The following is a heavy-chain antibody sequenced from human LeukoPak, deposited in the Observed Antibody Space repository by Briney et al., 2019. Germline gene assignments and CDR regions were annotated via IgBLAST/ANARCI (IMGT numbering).Heavy chain of an antibody. J-gene: IGHJ6*02. D-gene: IGHD3-16*02. Sequence: GGSLRLSCAASGFTFSSYWMSWVRQAPGKGLEWVANIKQDGSEKYYVDSVKGRFTISRDNAKNSLYLQMNSLRAEDTAVYYCARVPIYRYYYGMDVWGQGTTVTVSS. V-gene: IGHV3-7*01. CDR1: GFTFSSYW. CDR3: ARVPIYRYYYGMDV. CDR2: IKQDGSEK.